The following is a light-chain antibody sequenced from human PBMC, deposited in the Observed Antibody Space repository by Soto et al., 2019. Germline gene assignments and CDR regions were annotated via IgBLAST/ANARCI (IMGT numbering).Light chain of an antibody. CDR3: QQYGSSPWT. J-gene: IGKJ1*01. V-gene: IGKV3-20*01. CDR2: GAS. Sequence: EIVLTQSPGTLSLSPGERATLACRASQSVSSNYLAWYQQKPCQAPRPLIFGASSRATGLPDRFSGSGAGTDFTLTISSLEREDFAVYYCQQYGSSPWTFGQGTKVEIK. CDR1: QSVSSNY.